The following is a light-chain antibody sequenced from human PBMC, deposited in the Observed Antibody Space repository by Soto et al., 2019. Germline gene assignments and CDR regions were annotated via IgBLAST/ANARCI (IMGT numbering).Light chain of an antibody. J-gene: IGKJ4*01. V-gene: IGKV1-27*01. CDR1: QGISND. Sequence: DIQMTQSPSSLSSSVGDRFTITLLASQGISNDLAWYQQKPGKVPKLLIYAASTLQSGVPSRFSGSGSGTDFTLTISSLQPEDVATYYCQKYNSAPLTFGGGTKVDIK. CDR2: AAS. CDR3: QKYNSAPLT.